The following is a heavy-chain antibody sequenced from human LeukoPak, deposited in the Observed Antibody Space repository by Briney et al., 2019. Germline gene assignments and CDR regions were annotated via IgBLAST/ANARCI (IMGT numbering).Heavy chain of an antibody. J-gene: IGHJ4*02. CDR3: ARAIQRGYSYGPLDY. CDR1: GYTFTSYY. Sequence: GASVTVSCTASGYTFTSYYMHWVRQAPGQGLEWMGGIIPIFGTANYAQKFQGRVTITADESTSTAYMELSSLRSEDTAVYYCARAIQRGYSYGPLDYWGQGTLVTVSS. D-gene: IGHD5-18*01. V-gene: IGHV1-69*13. CDR2: IIPIFGTA.